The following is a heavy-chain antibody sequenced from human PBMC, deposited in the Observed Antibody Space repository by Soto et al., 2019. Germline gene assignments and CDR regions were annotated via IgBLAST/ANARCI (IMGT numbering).Heavy chain of an antibody. V-gene: IGHV3-30-3*01. D-gene: IGHD4-17*01. J-gene: IGHJ2*01. CDR2: ISYDGSNK. CDR3: ARPTVTTGAHWYFDL. Sequence: QVQLVESGGGVVQPGRSLRLSCAASGFTFSSYAMYWVCQAPGKGLEWVAVISYDGSNKNYADSVKGRFTISRDYSQNMLYLQMNSLRAEDTAIYYCARPTVTTGAHWYFDLWGRGTLVTVSS. CDR1: GFTFSSYA.